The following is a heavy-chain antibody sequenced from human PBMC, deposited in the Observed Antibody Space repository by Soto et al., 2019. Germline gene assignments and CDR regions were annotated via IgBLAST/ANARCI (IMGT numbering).Heavy chain of an antibody. CDR1: GGSISSSSYY. V-gene: IGHV4-39*01. CDR3: ARHGWLLVPAATHYYYYGMDV. CDR2: IYYSGST. D-gene: IGHD2-2*01. Sequence: QLQLQESGPGLVKPSETLSLTCTVSGGSISSSSYYWGWIRQPPGKGLEWIGSIYYSGSTYYNPSLKSRVTISVDTSKNQFSLKLSSVTAADTAVYYCARHGWLLVPAATHYYYYGMDVWGQGTTVTVSS. J-gene: IGHJ6*02.